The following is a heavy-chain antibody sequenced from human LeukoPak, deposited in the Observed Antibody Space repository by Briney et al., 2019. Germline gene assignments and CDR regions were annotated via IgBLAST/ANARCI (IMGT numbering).Heavy chain of an antibody. Sequence: ASVKVSYKASGYTCTTYYMHWVRQAPGQGLEWMGTINPSGGSTRYAQKFQGRVTLTRDTSTSTVYMEVNSLRSDDMAVYYCARGTMVTSPRYYFDYWGQGTLVTVSS. V-gene: IGHV1-46*01. CDR2: INPSGGST. CDR3: ARGTMVTSPRYYFDY. J-gene: IGHJ4*02. CDR1: GYTCTTYY. D-gene: IGHD4-17*01.